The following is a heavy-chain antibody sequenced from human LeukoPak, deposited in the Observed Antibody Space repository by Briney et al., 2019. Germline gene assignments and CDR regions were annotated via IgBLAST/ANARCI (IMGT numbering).Heavy chain of an antibody. D-gene: IGHD2-2*01. CDR1: GYTFTSYG. CDR3: ARECSSTSCYVLRAFDI. Sequence: ASVKVSCKASGYTFTSYGISWVRQAPGQGLDWMGWISAYNGNTNYAQKLQGRVTMTTDTSTSTAYMELRSLRSDDTAVYYCARECSSTSCYVLRAFDIWGQGTMVTVSS. V-gene: IGHV1-18*04. CDR2: ISAYNGNT. J-gene: IGHJ3*02.